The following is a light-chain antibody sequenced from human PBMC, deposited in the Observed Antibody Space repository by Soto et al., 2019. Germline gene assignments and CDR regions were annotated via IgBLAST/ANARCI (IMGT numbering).Light chain of an antibody. CDR3: QQYTGPPTT. Sequence: EIVLTQSPATLFLSPGERATLSCRASQSVSRNLAWYQQKPGQAPRLLIYDASNRATGIPARFSGSGSGTDFTLTITRLEPEDSAVYFCQQYTGPPTTFGQGTRLEIK. V-gene: IGKV3-11*01. CDR2: DAS. CDR1: QSVSRN. J-gene: IGKJ5*01.